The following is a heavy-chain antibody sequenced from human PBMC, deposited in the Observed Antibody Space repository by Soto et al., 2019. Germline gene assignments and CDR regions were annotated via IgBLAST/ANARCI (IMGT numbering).Heavy chain of an antibody. CDR1: GVSIHNSHSF. V-gene: IGHV4-39*02. J-gene: IGHJ5*02. D-gene: IGHD1-1*01. Sequence: SETLSLTCTVSGVSIHNSHSFWAWIRQPPGKGLQFIASVYHNGGAHYNSSLKSRVTISVDTANNQFSLKLSSVTAADTAVYYCARDPGNDWFDPWGQGTLVTVSS. CDR3: ARDPGNDWFDP. CDR2: VYHNGGA.